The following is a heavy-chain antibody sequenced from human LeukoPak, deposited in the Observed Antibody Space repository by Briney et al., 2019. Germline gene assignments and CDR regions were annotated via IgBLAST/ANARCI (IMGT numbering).Heavy chain of an antibody. Sequence: GGSLRLSCAASGFTFSSYWMSWVRQAPGKGLEWVANIKQDGSEKYYVDSVKGRFTISRDNAKNSLDLQMTSLRVEDTAMYYCARACNKSGCPYYFDSWGQGTLVTVSS. V-gene: IGHV3-7*03. CDR1: GFTFSSYW. D-gene: IGHD2/OR15-2a*01. CDR2: IKQDGSEK. J-gene: IGHJ4*02. CDR3: ARACNKSGCPYYFDS.